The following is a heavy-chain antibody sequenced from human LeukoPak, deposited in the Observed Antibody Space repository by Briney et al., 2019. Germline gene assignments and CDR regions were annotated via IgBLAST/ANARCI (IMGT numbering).Heavy chain of an antibody. Sequence: PSETLSLTCAVYGGSFSGYYWSWIRQSPGKGLECIGEITHSGSTNYSPSLRSQVAMSVDTSNSQFSLTLNSVSAADTAVYYCARGTYNYDQYYFDDWGQGSLVTVSP. J-gene: IGHJ4*02. CDR3: ARGTYNYDQYYFDD. D-gene: IGHD3-22*01. CDR2: ITHSGST. CDR1: GGSFSGYY. V-gene: IGHV4-34*01.